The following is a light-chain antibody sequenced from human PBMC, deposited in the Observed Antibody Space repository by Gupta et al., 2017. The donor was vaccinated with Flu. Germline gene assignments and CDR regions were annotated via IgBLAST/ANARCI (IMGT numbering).Light chain of an antibody. CDR3: QHCHSTPRP. J-gene: IGKJ1*01. CDR2: DAS. CDR1: LLLSYY. V-gene: IGKV1-39*01. Sequence: TSYLIASVGDRGTISCRARLLLSYYVVWYHQTPGRVPNLLIFDASTRKRGVPLRFSGSGSGTDFTLTIDRLQPEDFANYYCQHCHSTPRPFGQGTMVVVK.